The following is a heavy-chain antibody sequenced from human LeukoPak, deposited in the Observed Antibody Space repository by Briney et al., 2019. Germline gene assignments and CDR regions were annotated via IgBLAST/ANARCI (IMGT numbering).Heavy chain of an antibody. D-gene: IGHD5-18*01. V-gene: IGHV4-30-2*01. CDR2: IYHSRGT. CDR3: ARVLPGGFSYGAADY. Sequence: SQTLSLTCAVSGGSISSGGYSWSWIRQPPGKSLAWIGYIYHSRGTYYNPSLTSQLTISVDRSKNQFSLELTSLTPADTAVYYCARVLPGGFSYGAADYWGKGTLVTVSS. CDR1: GGSISSGGYS. J-gene: IGHJ4*02.